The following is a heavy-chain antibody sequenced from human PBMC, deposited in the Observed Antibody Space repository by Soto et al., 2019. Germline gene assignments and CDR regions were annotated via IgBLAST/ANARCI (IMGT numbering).Heavy chain of an antibody. V-gene: IGHV1-24*01. CDR3: AMGTAMVPDNWFDP. D-gene: IGHD5-18*01. CDR1: GYTFTSYD. Sequence: ASVKVSCKASGYTFTSYDINWVRQATGQGLEWMGGFDPEDGETIYAQKFQGRVTMTEDTSTDTAYMELSSLRSEDTAVYYCAMGTAMVPDNWFDPWGQGTLVTVSS. CDR2: FDPEDGET. J-gene: IGHJ5*02.